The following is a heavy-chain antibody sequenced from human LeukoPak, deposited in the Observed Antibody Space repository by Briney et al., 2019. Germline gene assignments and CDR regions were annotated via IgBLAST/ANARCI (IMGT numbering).Heavy chain of an antibody. D-gene: IGHD3-22*01. V-gene: IGHV3-74*01. CDR3: ARAPSEIGGYYPEYFRH. Sequence: GGSLRLSCAASGFTFSSYWMHWVRQAPGKGLMWVSRIKSDGTTNYADSVKGRFIISRDNAKNTLSLQMNSLRAEDTGVYYCARAPSEIGGYYPEYFRHWGQGTLVTVSS. CDR1: GFTFSSYW. CDR2: IKSDGTT. J-gene: IGHJ1*01.